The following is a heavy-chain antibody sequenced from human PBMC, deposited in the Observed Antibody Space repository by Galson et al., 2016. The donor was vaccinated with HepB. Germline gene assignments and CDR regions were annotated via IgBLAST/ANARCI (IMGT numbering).Heavy chain of an antibody. CDR3: ARVGSLAGSGTYDY. Sequence: SLRLSCAVSGFTFSDFYMSWLRQAPGKGLEWLSYISGSGSDTIYAASLKGRFTISRDNAENSLFLQIHSLGVEDTAVYYCARVGSLAGSGTYDYWGQGTLVTVSS. D-gene: IGHD3-10*01. V-gene: IGHV3-11*06. CDR1: GFTFSDFY. J-gene: IGHJ4*02. CDR2: ISGSGSDT.